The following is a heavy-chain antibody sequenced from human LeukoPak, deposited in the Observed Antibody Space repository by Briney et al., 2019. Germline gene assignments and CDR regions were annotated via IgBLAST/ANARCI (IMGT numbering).Heavy chain of an antibody. CDR1: GFTFSSYS. J-gene: IGHJ4*02. Sequence: GGSLRLSCAASGFTFSSYSMNWVRQAPGKGLEWVSSISSSSSYIYYADSVKGRFTISRDNAKNSLYLQMNSLRAEDTAVYYCARPASDYDILTGYTPAYYFDYWGQGTLVTVSS. CDR2: ISSSSSYI. D-gene: IGHD3-9*01. V-gene: IGHV3-21*01. CDR3: ARPASDYDILTGYTPAYYFDY.